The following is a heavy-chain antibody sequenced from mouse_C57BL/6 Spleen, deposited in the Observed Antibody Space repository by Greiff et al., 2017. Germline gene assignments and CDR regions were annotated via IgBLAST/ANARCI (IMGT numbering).Heavy chain of an antibody. CDR3: ARSGNYDYYYYAMDY. Sequence: QVQLQQSGPELVKPGASVKISCKASGYAFSSSWMNWVKQRPGKGLEWIGRIDPGDGDTNYNGKFKGKATLTADKSSSTAYMQLSSLTSEDSAVYFCARSGNYDYYYYAMDYWGQGTSVTVSS. V-gene: IGHV1-82*01. J-gene: IGHJ4*01. CDR1: GYAFSSSW. CDR2: IDPGDGDT. D-gene: IGHD2-4*01.